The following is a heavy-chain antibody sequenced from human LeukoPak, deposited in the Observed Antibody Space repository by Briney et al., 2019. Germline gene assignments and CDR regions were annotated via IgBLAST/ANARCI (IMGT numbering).Heavy chain of an antibody. CDR2: IKSKTDGGTT. V-gene: IGHV3-15*01. D-gene: IGHD4-17*01. CDR3: TTESTVTTFWHLGYMDV. J-gene: IGHJ6*03. CDR1: GFTLSNAW. Sequence: GGSLRLSCAASGFTLSNAWMSWVRQAPGKGLEWVGRIKSKTDGGTTDYAAPVKGRFTISRDESKNTLYLQMNSLKTEDTAVYYCTTESTVTTFWHLGYMDVWGKGTTVTVSS.